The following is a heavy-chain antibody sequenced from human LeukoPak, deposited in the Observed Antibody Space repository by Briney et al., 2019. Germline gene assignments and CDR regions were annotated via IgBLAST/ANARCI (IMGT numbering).Heavy chain of an antibody. Sequence: PGGSLRLSCAASGFTFSNYAMSWVRQAPGKGLEWVSGISGGGDNTYYADSVKGRFTISRDNAKNSLYLQMNSLRDEDTAVYYCARVVRWSGYGGNSDGMDVWGQGTTVTVSS. CDR1: GFTFSNYA. D-gene: IGHD4-23*01. V-gene: IGHV3-23*01. J-gene: IGHJ6*02. CDR2: ISGGGDNT. CDR3: ARVVRWSGYGGNSDGMDV.